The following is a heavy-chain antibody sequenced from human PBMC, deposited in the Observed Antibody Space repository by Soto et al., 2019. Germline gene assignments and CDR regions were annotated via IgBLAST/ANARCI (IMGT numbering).Heavy chain of an antibody. Sequence: ASVKVSCKASGYTFTGYYMHWVLQAPGPGLEWMGWVNPNSGGTNYAQKFQGWVTMTRDTSISTAYMELSRLRSDDTAVYYCARGLGAAAETYYFDYWGQGTLVTVSS. D-gene: IGHD6-13*01. CDR2: VNPNSGGT. V-gene: IGHV1-2*04. CDR1: GYTFTGYY. CDR3: ARGLGAAAETYYFDY. J-gene: IGHJ4*02.